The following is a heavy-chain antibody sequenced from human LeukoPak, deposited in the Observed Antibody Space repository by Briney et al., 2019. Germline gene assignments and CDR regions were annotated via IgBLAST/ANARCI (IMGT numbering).Heavy chain of an antibody. D-gene: IGHD6-19*01. CDR1: GGSISSGSYY. CDR2: IYYSGST. Sequence: PSETLSLTCTVSGGSISSGSYYWGWIRQPPGKGLEWIGSIYYSGSTYYNPSLKSRVTISVDTSKNQFSLKLSSVTAADTAVYYCARDDREAVAAIGYWGQGTLVTVSS. J-gene: IGHJ4*02. V-gene: IGHV4-39*07. CDR3: ARDDREAVAAIGY.